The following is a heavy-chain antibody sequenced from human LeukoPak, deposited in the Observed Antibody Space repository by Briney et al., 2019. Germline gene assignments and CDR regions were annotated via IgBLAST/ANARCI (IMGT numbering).Heavy chain of an antibody. V-gene: IGHV4-38-2*01. D-gene: IGHD6-13*01. J-gene: IGHJ4*02. CDR1: GYSISSGYY. Sequence: SETLSLTCAVSGYSISSGYYWGWIRQPPGKGLEWIGSIYHSGSTYYNSSLKSRVTISVDTSKNQFSLKLSSVTAADTAVYYCARMAAGVDYWGQGTLVTVSS. CDR3: ARMAAGVDY. CDR2: IYHSGST.